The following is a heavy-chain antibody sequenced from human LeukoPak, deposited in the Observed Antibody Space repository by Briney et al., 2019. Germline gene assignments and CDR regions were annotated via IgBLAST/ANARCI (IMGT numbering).Heavy chain of an antibody. CDR3: ARDLDRGGYYDFWSGFDY. V-gene: IGHV4-59*01. CDR1: GGSISSYY. J-gene: IGHJ4*02. D-gene: IGHD3-3*01. CDR2: IYYSGST. Sequence: PSQTLSLTCTASGGSISSYYWNWLRQPPGKRLVWIGYIYYSGSTNYSPSLKSRVTISVDTSKNQFSLKLSSVTAADTAVYYCARDLDRGGYYDFWSGFDYWGQGTLVTVSS.